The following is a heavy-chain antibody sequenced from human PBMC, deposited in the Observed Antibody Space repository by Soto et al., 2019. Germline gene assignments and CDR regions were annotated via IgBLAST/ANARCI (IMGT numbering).Heavy chain of an antibody. Sequence: SETLSLTCTVSGCSISSSSYYWGWIRQPPGKGLEWIGSIYYSGSTYYNPSLKSRVTISVDTSKNQFSLKLSSVTAADTAVYYCVRGGYCGGDCYGGNKFDPWGQGTLVTVSS. CDR1: GCSISSSSYY. V-gene: IGHV4-39*07. D-gene: IGHD2-21*02. CDR2: IYYSGST. J-gene: IGHJ5*02. CDR3: VRGGYCGGDCYGGNKFDP.